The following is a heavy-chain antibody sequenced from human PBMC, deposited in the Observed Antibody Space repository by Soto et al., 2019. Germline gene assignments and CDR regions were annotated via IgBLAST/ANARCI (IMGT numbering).Heavy chain of an antibody. Sequence: ASVKVSCKASGYTFTSYDINWVRQATGQGLEWMGWMNPNSGNTGYAQKFQGRVTMTRNTSISTAYMELSSLRSEDTAVYYCARGKLRDFWSGLTNDAFDIWGQGTMVTVSS. D-gene: IGHD3-3*01. V-gene: IGHV1-8*01. CDR2: MNPNSGNT. J-gene: IGHJ3*02. CDR1: GYTFTSYD. CDR3: ARGKLRDFWSGLTNDAFDI.